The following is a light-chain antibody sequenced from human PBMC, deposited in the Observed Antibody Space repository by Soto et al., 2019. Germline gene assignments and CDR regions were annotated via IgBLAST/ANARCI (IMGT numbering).Light chain of an antibody. Sequence: EIVLTQSPGALSLSPGERATLSCRASQSIDNNYLAWYQQKPGQAPRLVIYGASTRATDIPDRFSASGSGTDFTLTISRLEPEDFAVYYCQQYSRAPLTFGQGTKVDIK. CDR3: QQYSRAPLT. CDR1: QSIDNNY. J-gene: IGKJ1*01. CDR2: GAS. V-gene: IGKV3-20*01.